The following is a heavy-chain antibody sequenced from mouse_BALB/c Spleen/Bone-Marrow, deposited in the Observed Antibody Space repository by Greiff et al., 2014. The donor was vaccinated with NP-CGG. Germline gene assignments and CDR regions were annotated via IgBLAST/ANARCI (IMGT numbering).Heavy chain of an antibody. CDR1: GFTFSGYW. Sequence: EVQLQESGGGLVQPGGSMKLSCVASGFTFSGYWMNWVRQSPEKGLEWVAEIRLKSNNYATHYAESVKGRFTISRDDPKSSVYLQMNNLRAEDTGIYYCTRDWDDAMDYWGQGTSVTVSS. CDR2: IRLKSNNYAT. D-gene: IGHD4-1*01. CDR3: TRDWDDAMDY. V-gene: IGHV6-6*02. J-gene: IGHJ4*01.